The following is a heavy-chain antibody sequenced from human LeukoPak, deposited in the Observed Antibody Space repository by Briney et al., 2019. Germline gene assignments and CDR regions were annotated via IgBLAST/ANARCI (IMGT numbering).Heavy chain of an antibody. CDR1: GYTFSDYY. CDR3: TRSGGYYYDFCLVVDV. Sequence: GGSLRLSCAASGYTFSDYYMSWMREAPGRGLEWVSYIRSGGSTIYYADSMRGRFTISRDNAKNSLYLQMNSLKAEDTAVYYCTRSGGYYYDFCLVVDVWGQGTTVTVSS. D-gene: IGHD3-3*01. CDR2: IRSGGSTI. J-gene: IGHJ6*02. V-gene: IGHV3-11*01.